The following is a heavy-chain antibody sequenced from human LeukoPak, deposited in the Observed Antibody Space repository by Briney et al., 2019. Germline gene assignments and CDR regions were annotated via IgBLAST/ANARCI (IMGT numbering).Heavy chain of an antibody. J-gene: IGHJ6*02. CDR1: GASIRSYY. D-gene: IGHD3-22*01. V-gene: IGHV4-4*07. Sequence: SETLSLTCTISGASIRSYYWSWIRQPAGKGLEWIGRVYISGSNNYNPSLKSRVTMSVDTSKNQFSLNLNSVTAADTGVEYCARELGDRSGPEYYHGKDVWGQGTTVTVSS. CDR3: ARELGDRSGPEYYHGKDV. CDR2: VYISGSN.